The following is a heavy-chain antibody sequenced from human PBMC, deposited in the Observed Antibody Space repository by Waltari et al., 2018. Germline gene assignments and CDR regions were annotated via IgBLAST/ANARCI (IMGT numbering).Heavy chain of an antibody. V-gene: IGHV3-53*02. CDR1: GFTVSSNY. CDR3: ARDLRENAFDI. CDR2: SYSGGST. J-gene: IGHJ3*02. D-gene: IGHD4-17*01. Sequence: EVQLVETGGGLIQPGGSLRLSCAASGFTVSSNYMSWVRQAPGKGREWVSMSYSGGSTYYADSVKGRFTISRDNSKNTLYLQMNSLRAEDTAIYYCARDLRENAFDIWGQGTMVTVSS.